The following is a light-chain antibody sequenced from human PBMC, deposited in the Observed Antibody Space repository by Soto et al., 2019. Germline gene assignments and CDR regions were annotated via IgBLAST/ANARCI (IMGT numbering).Light chain of an antibody. CDR3: SSYSTTNTYV. CDR1: SSDIGGSTQ. V-gene: IGLV2-14*01. CDR2: EGS. J-gene: IGLJ1*01. Sequence: QSALTQPASVSGSPGQSITISCTGTSSDIGGSTQVSWYQQHPGKAPKPMIYEGSKRPSGVSNRFSGSKSGDTASLTISGLQTEDEADYYCSSYSTTNTYVFGTGTKVTVL.